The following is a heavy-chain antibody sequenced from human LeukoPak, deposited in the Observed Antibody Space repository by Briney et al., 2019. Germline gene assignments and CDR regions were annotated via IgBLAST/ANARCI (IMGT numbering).Heavy chain of an antibody. Sequence: GGSLRLSCAASGFSFSSNSMNWVRQAPGKGLEWVSYISSSGSTIYYADSVKGRFTISRDNAKNSLYLQMNSLRAEDTAVYYCAELGITMIGGVWGKGTTVTISS. CDR2: ISSSGSTI. D-gene: IGHD3-10*02. CDR1: GFSFSSNS. V-gene: IGHV3-48*04. J-gene: IGHJ6*04. CDR3: AELGITMIGGV.